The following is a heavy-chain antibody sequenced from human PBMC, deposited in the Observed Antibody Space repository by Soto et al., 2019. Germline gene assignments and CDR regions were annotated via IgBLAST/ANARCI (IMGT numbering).Heavy chain of an antibody. CDR2: MNPNSGHT. D-gene: IGHD1-20*01. J-gene: IGHJ5*02. CDR3: AREVKSSNWNPNWFDP. CDR1: GYTFTSYD. V-gene: IGHV1-8*01. Sequence: QVKLVQSGAEVKKPGASVKVSCKASGYTFTSYDINWVRQATGQGLEWMGLMNPNSGHTDYAQKFQGRVTMTRSTSISTAYMELSSLRSEDTAVYYCAREVKSSNWNPNWFDPWGQGTLVTVSS.